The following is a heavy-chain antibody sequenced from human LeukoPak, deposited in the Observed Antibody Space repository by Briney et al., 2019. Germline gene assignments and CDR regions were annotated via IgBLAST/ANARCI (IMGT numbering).Heavy chain of an antibody. CDR3: ARRVDHNWGPAYYYYGMDV. J-gene: IGHJ6*02. D-gene: IGHD7-27*01. CDR1: GYTFTSYG. CDR2: INTNTGNP. Sequence: ASVKVSCKASGYTFTSYGISWVRQAPGQGLEWMGWINTNTGNPTYAQGFTGRFVFSLDTSVSTAYLQISSLKAEDTAVYYCARRVDHNWGPAYYYYGMDVWGQGTTVTVSS. V-gene: IGHV7-4-1*02.